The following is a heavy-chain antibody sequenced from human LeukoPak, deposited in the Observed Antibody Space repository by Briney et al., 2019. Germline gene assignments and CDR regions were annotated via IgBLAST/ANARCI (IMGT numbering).Heavy chain of an antibody. Sequence: ASVKVSCKASGGTFSSYAISWVRQAPGQGLEWMGRIIPILGIANYAQKFQGRVTITADKSTSTAYMELSSLRSEDTAVYYCARDPVHGYCSGGSCPGGIWGQGTMVTVSS. V-gene: IGHV1-69*04. CDR2: IIPILGIA. J-gene: IGHJ3*02. CDR1: GGTFSSYA. CDR3: ARDPVHGYCSGGSCPGGI. D-gene: IGHD2-15*01.